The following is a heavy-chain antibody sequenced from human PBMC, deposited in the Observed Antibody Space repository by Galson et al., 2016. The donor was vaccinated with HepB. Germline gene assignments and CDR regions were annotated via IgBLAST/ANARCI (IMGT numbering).Heavy chain of an antibody. CDR2: INSDGSGR. D-gene: IGHD2-21*02. V-gene: IGHV3-74*01. J-gene: IGHJ4*02. Sequence: SLRLSCAASGFTFSSYWMHWVRQAPGKGLVWVSRINSDGSGRSYADSVKGRFIISRDNAKKRLYLQMNSLRAEDTAVYYCARDHSYCGGDCSRGPFDNWGQGTLVTVSS. CDR3: ARDHSYCGGDCSRGPFDN. CDR1: GFTFSSYW.